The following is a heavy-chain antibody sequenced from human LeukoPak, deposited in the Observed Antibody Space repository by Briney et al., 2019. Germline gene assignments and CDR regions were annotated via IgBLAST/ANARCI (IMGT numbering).Heavy chain of an antibody. CDR1: GYTLTDYY. V-gene: IGHV1-2*02. D-gene: IGHD3-10*01. CDR3: ARVSSSGDYYDN. Sequence: ASVKVSCKASGYTLTDYYMHWVRQAPGQGLEWMGWINPNGGGTNYAQKFQGRVTMTMDTSISTAYMELGGLRYDDTAVYYCARVSSSGDYYDNWGQGTLVTVSS. J-gene: IGHJ4*02. CDR2: INPNGGGT.